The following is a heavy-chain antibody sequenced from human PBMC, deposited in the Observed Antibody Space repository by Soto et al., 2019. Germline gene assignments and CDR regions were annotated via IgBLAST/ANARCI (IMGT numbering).Heavy chain of an antibody. J-gene: IGHJ4*02. CDR2: IYHSGST. Sequence: QVQLQESGPGLVKPSGTLSLTCAVSGGSISSSNWWSWVRQPPGKGLEWIGEIYHSGSTNYNPSRKSRVTLSVDKPKNQVSLKLSSVTAADTAVYYCARAAMGGSSWPFDYWGQGTLVTVSS. D-gene: IGHD6-13*01. CDR3: ARAAMGGSSWPFDY. CDR1: GGSISSSNW. V-gene: IGHV4-4*02.